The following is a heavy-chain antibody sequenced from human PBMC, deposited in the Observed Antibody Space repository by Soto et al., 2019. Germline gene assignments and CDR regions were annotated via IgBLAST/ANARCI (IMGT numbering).Heavy chain of an antibody. V-gene: IGHV3-33*01. CDR3: ARELQARWFDP. CDR2: IWYDGSNK. J-gene: IGHJ5*02. CDR1: GFTFSSYG. Sequence: PGGSLRLSCAASGFTFSSYGMHWVRQAPGKGLEWVAVIWYDGSNKYYADSVKGRFTISRDNSKNTLYLQMNSLRAEDTAVYYCARELQARWFDPWGQGTLVTVSS. D-gene: IGHD4-4*01.